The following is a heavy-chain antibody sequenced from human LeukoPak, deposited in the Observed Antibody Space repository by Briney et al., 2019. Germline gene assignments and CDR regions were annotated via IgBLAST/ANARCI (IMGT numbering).Heavy chain of an antibody. CDR3: AKGLSSGWNLKGSDY. V-gene: IGHV3-23*01. J-gene: IGHJ4*02. CDR1: GFTFSSYA. CDR2: ISNSGGTT. D-gene: IGHD6-19*01. Sequence: PGGSLRLSCAASGFTFSSYAMTWVRQAPGKGLEWVSSISNSGGTTYYADSVKGRFTISRDNSRDTSKNTVYLQMNSLSAEDTAVYYCAKGLSSGWNLKGSDYWGQGTLVTVSS.